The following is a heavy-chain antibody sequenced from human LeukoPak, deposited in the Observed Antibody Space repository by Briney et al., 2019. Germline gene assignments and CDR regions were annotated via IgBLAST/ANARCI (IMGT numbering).Heavy chain of an antibody. CDR3: ARVNARPGTSWYFDY. CDR2: IKEDGSEK. D-gene: IGHD6-13*01. J-gene: IGHJ4*02. V-gene: IGHV3-7*01. Sequence: GGSLRLSCAASGLTLSNYGMTWVRQAPGKGLEWVANIKEDGSEKYYVDSVKGRFTISRDNAKNSLYLQMNSLRAEDTAVYYCARVNARPGTSWYFDYWGQGTLVTVSS. CDR1: GLTLSNYG.